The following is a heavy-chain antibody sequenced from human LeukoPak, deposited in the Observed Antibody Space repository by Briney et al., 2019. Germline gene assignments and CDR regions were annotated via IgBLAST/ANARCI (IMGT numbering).Heavy chain of an antibody. CDR1: GFTFSSYG. CDR3: AERQLKDIVVVVAATLGAFDI. D-gene: IGHD2-15*01. CDR2: ISYDGSNK. Sequence: PGGSLRLSCAASGFTFSSYGMHWVRQAPGKGLEWVAVISYDGSNKYYADSVKGRFTISRDNSKNTLYLQMNSLRAEDTAVYYCAERQLKDIVVVVAATLGAFDIWGQGTMVTVSS. J-gene: IGHJ3*02. V-gene: IGHV3-30*18.